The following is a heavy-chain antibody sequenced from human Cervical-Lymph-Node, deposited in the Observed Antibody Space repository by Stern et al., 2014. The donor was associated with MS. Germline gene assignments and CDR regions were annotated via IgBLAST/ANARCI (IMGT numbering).Heavy chain of an antibody. J-gene: IGHJ6*02. V-gene: IGHV1-18*01. CDR2: ISTDIGNT. Sequence: VQLVESGAEVKKPGASVKVSCKASGYTFTNYAISWVRQAPGQGLEWMGWISTDIGNTNYAQKHQGRVTMTTDTSTNTAYMELRSLRSGDTAMYYCAMLSGYYYGLGRYGMDVWGQGTTVTVSS. D-gene: IGHD3-10*01. CDR3: AMLSGYYYGLGRYGMDV. CDR1: GYTFTNYA.